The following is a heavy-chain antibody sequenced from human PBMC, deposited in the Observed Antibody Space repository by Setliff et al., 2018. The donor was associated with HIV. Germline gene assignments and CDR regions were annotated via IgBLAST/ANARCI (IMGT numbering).Heavy chain of an antibody. D-gene: IGHD3-22*01. V-gene: IGHV3-15*07. J-gene: IGHJ4*02. Sequence: GWSLRLSCAASGFSFSNAWMNWVRQAPGKGLEWVGRIKSKSVGGKIDYAAPVKGRISISRDDSENTVYLQINSLKTEDTAVYYCTTDLNYDSSNKENYFDSWGQGTLVTVSS. CDR2: IKSKSVGGKI. CDR3: TTDLNYDSSNKENYFDS. CDR1: GFSFSNAW.